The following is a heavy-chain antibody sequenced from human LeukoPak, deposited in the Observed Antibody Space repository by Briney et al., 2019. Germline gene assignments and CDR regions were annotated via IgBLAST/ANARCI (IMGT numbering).Heavy chain of an antibody. CDR2: ISYDGSNK. CDR1: GLTFRNAW. Sequence: GGSLRLSCAASGLTFRNAWMSWVRQAPGKGLEWVAVISYDGSNKYYADSVKGRFTISRDNSKNTLYLQMNSLRAEGTALYYCAKGLWVVRGVIGDAFDIWGQGTMVTVSS. D-gene: IGHD3-10*01. V-gene: IGHV3-30*18. J-gene: IGHJ3*02. CDR3: AKGLWVVRGVIGDAFDI.